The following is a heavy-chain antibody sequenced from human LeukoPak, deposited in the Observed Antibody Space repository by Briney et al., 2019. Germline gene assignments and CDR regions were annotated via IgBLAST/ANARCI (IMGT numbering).Heavy chain of an antibody. J-gene: IGHJ4*02. CDR1: GYTFTSYG. V-gene: IGHV1-46*01. CDR3: VRAPGGYYYDSSGYPDY. Sequence: ASVKVSCKASGYTFTSYGISWVRQAPGQGLEWMGIINPSGGSTSYAQKFQGRVTMTRDTSTSTVYMQLSSLRYEDTAVYYCVRAPGGYYYDSSGYPDYWGQGSLVTVSS. CDR2: INPSGGST. D-gene: IGHD3-22*01.